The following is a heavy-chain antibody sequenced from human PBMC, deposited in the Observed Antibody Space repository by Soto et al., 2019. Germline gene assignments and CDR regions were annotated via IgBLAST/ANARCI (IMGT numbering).Heavy chain of an antibody. J-gene: IGHJ3*02. D-gene: IGHD3-22*01. Sequence: GGSLRLSCGASGFSFSSYWMSWVRQAPGKGLEWVANMNQGGIEINYVDSVRGRFTISRDNAKNLLYLQMNSLRVEDTAVYHCARDSGYSTFDICGQGTVVTVSS. CDR1: GFSFSSYW. CDR2: MNQGGIEI. CDR3: ARDSGYSTFDI. V-gene: IGHV3-7*01.